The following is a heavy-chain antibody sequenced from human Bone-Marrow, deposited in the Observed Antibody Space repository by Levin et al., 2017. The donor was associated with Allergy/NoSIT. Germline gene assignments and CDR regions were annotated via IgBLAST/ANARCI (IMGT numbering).Heavy chain of an antibody. CDR3: AKDSSGYYDSSGYYLHYFDY. D-gene: IGHD3-22*01. CDR2: ISWNSGSI. Sequence: SLKISCAASGFTFDDYAMHWVRQAPGKGLEWVSGISWNSGSIGYADSVKGRFTISRDNAKNSLYLQMNSLRAEDTALYYCAKDSSGYYDSSGYYLHYFDYWGQGTLVTVSS. J-gene: IGHJ4*02. CDR1: GFTFDDYA. V-gene: IGHV3-9*01.